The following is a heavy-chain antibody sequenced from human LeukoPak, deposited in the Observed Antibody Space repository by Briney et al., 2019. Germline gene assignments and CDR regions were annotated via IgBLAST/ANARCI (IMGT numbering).Heavy chain of an antibody. CDR1: GGSISSYY. V-gene: IGHV4-59*08. J-gene: IGHJ4*02. CDR3: ARHPLRGGFDY. Sequence: SETLSLTCTVSGGSISSYYRSWIRQPPGKGLEWIGYIYYSGSTNYNPSLKSRVTISVDTSKNQFSLKLSSVTAADTALYYCARHPLRGGFDYWGQGTLVTVSS. CDR2: IYYSGST.